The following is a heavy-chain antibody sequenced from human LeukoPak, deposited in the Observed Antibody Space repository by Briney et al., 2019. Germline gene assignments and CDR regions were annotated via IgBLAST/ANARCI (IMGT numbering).Heavy chain of an antibody. J-gene: IGHJ5*02. CDR1: GGSFSGYY. V-gene: IGHV4-34*01. Sequence: SETLSVTCAVYGGSFSGYYWSWIRQPPGKGLEWIGEINHSGSTNYNPSLKSRVTISVDTSKNQFSLKLSSVTAADTAVYYCARRLTEDIVVVPAELAFDPWGQGTLVTVSS. CDR3: ARRLTEDIVVVPAELAFDP. CDR2: INHSGST. D-gene: IGHD2-2*01.